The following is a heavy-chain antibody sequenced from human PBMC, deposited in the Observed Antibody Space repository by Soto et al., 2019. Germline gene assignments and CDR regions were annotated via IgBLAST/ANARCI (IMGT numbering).Heavy chain of an antibody. J-gene: IGHJ4*02. CDR1: GDSVSRTSAA. Sequence: SPTLPLTCAISGDSVSRTSAAWNWIRKSPSRGLEWLGRTYYRSKWYNDYAVSVKSRITINPDTSKNQFSLQLNSVTPVDTAVYYCARDAVGKGNNVGFFAYWGQGTLVTVSS. CDR2: TYYRSKWYN. CDR3: ARDAVGKGNNVGFFAY. V-gene: IGHV6-1*01. D-gene: IGHD1-1*01.